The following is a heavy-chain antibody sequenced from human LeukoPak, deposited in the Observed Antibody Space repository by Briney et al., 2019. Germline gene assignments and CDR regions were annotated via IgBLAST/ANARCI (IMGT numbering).Heavy chain of an antibody. J-gene: IGHJ4*02. D-gene: IGHD4-23*01. CDR2: ISSVSNAI. CDR1: GFTFGSYS. Sequence: GGSLRLSSAASGFTFGSYSMNWVRQAPGKGLEWLSYISSVSNAIYYADSVKGRFTISRDNGKNSLYLQLNSLRAEDTAVYYCAKWVGTLGSLDFWGQGTLVTVSS. V-gene: IGHV3-48*04. CDR3: AKWVGTLGSLDF.